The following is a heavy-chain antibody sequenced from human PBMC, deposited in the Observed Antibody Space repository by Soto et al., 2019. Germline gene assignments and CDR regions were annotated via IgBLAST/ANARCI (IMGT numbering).Heavy chain of an antibody. CDR1: GYTFTSYG. CDR3: AREPGKLELLLYYYYYGMDV. CDR2: ISAYNGNT. J-gene: IGHJ6*02. D-gene: IGHD1-26*01. Sequence: QVQLVQSGAEVKKPGASVKVSCKASGYTFTSYGISWVRQAPGQGLEWMGWISAYNGNTNYAQKLQGRVTLTPDTSTSTAYMELRSLRSDDTAVYYCAREPGKLELLLYYYYYGMDVWGQVTTVTVSS. V-gene: IGHV1-18*01.